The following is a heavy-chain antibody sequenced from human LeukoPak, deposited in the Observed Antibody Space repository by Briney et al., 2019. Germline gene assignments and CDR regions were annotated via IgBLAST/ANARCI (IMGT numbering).Heavy chain of an antibody. J-gene: IGHJ6*02. CDR2: IYYSGST. D-gene: IGHD3-16*02. CDR1: GGSISSGGYY. Sequence: SETLSLTCTVSGGSISSGGYYRSWIRQHPGKSLEWIGYIYYSGSTYYNPSLKSRVTISVDTSKNQFSLKLSSVTAADTAVYYCARDQMGYRHGNYYYGMDVWGQGTTVTVSS. CDR3: ARDQMGYRHGNYYYGMDV. V-gene: IGHV4-31*03.